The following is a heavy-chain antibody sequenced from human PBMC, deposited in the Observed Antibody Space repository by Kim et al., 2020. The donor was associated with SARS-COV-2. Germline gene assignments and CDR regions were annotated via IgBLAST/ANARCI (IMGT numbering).Heavy chain of an antibody. CDR1: GGSISSGGYS. V-gene: IGHV4-30-2*01. D-gene: IGHD1-1*01. CDR2: ISQTGNT. Sequence: SETLSLTCAVSGGSISSGGYSWSWIRQPPGKDLEWIGYISQTGNTYYNPSLNSRVTISVDRSKNQFSLKLSSVTAADTAVYYCARLYSHNWHEYYFDYWGQGTLVTVPS. J-gene: IGHJ4*02. CDR3: ARLYSHNWHEYYFDY.